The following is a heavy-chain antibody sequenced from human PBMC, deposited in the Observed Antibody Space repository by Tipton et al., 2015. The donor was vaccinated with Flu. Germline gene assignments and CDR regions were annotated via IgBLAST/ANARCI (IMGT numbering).Heavy chain of an antibody. CDR3: ACRGSCYH. J-gene: IGHJ4*02. Sequence: TLSLTCTVSGCSISSGRYYWSWIRQPAGKGLEWIGRIYTTGSTNYNPSLKSRVTISADTSKNKFSLELRSVTAADTAVYYCACRGSCYHWGQGTLVTVSS. CDR1: GCSISSGRYY. V-gene: IGHV4-61*02. CDR2: IYTTGST. D-gene: IGHD1-26*01.